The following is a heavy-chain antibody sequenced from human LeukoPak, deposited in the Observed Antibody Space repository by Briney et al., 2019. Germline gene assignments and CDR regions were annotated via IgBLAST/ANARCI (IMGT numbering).Heavy chain of an antibody. V-gene: IGHV4-34*01. D-gene: IGHD3-16*02. CDR1: GGSFSGYY. CDR2: INHSGST. Sequence: PSETLSLTCAVYGGSFSGYYWGWIRQPPGKGLEWIGEINHSGSTNYNPSLKSRVTISVDTSKNQFSLKLSSVTAADTAVYYCARGYRYKNDYWGQGTLVTVSS. CDR3: ARGYRYKNDY. J-gene: IGHJ4*02.